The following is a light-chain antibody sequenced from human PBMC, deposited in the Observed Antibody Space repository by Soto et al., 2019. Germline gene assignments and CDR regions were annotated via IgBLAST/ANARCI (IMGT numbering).Light chain of an antibody. Sequence: DIVMTQTPLSSPVTLGQPASISCRSSQSLVHSHGNTYLSWLHQRPGQPPRLLIYRISKRFSGVPDRFSGSGAGTDFTLKISRVEAEDVGVYYCMQSTQFPFTLGGGTKVDIK. V-gene: IGKV2-24*01. J-gene: IGKJ4*01. CDR3: MQSTQFPFT. CDR1: QSLVHSHGNTY. CDR2: RIS.